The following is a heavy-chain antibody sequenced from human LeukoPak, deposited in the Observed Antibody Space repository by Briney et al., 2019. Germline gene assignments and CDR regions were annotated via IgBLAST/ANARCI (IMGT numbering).Heavy chain of an antibody. D-gene: IGHD3-22*01. CDR2: IFGNTGSI. V-gene: IGHV3-23*01. Sequence: GGSLRLSCVASGFTFTNYAMSWVRQAPGKGLEWVSAIFGNTGSIYYADSVKGRVTVSRDNSRNTLYLQMNSLRAEDTAVYYCATYRTYPSDFSAYYFSPPLQQYWGQGTLVTVSS. CDR3: ATYRTYPSDFSAYYFSPPLQQY. CDR1: GFTFTNYA. J-gene: IGHJ4*02.